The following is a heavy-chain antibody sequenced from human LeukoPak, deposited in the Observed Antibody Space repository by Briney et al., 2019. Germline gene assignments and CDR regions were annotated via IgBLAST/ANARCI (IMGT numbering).Heavy chain of an antibody. Sequence: GGSLRLSCAASGFTFSSYGMHWVRQAPGKGLEWVAVISYDGSNKYYADSVKGRFTISRDNSKNTLYLQMNSLRAEDTAVYYCARHLDDSGWSAFDYWGQGTLVTVSS. CDR1: GFTFSSYG. CDR3: ARHLDDSGWSAFDY. CDR2: ISYDGSNK. V-gene: IGHV3-30*03. D-gene: IGHD6-19*01. J-gene: IGHJ4*02.